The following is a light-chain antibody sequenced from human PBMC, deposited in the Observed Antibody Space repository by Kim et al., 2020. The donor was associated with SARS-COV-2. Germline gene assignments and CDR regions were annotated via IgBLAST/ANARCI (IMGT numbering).Light chain of an antibody. V-gene: IGLV3-21*04. Sequence: RTGRISWRGRLIGRKRVQWYRERPGEAPVLVIPHDSDRPSGLPGRFSGSNSGNTATLAISRVEGGDEADYYCQVWRSSSDPRVVFGGGTQLTVL. J-gene: IGLJ2*01. CDR2: HDS. CDR3: QVWRSSSDPRVV. CDR1: LIGRKR.